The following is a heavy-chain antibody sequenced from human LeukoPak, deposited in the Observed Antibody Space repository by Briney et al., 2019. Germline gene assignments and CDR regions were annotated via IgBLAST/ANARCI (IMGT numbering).Heavy chain of an antibody. CDR2: ISGSGETA. D-gene: IGHD3-22*01. CDR3: AKDYDSSGYYILDY. Sequence: GGSLRLSCAASGFTFSIYAMSWVRQAPGKGLQWVSGISGSGETAYYANSVKGRFTIFRDNSKNTLYLQMNSLRVEDTAVYYCAKDYDSSGYYILDYWGQGTLVTVSS. CDR1: GFTFSIYA. J-gene: IGHJ4*02. V-gene: IGHV3-23*01.